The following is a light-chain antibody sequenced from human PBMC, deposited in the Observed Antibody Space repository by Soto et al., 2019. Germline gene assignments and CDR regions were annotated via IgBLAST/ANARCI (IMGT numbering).Light chain of an antibody. CDR1: SSDVGFSTF. CDR2: EVT. V-gene: IGLV2-8*01. Sequence: QSVLTQPPSASGSPGQSLTISCTGTSSDVGFSTFVSRHHPPPAKAPNPVIYEVTTSPPGVPDRSSGSNSGSTAPLPVSGLQADDEAEYYGPSYAGTRLFVFGSGTKVTGL. J-gene: IGLJ1*01. CDR3: PSYAGTRLFV.